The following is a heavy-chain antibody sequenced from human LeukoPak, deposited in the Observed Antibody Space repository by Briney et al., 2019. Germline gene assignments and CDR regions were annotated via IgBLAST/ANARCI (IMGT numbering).Heavy chain of an antibody. CDR2: ISYDGSNK. Sequence: GGSLRLSCAASGFTFSNYGMHWVRQAPGKGLEGVAGISYDGSNKYYADPVKGRFTIARDISKKTLYLQMNSLRAEDTAVYYCAKDSSLGYYDTSSYPDYWGQGTLVTVSS. CDR1: GFTFSNYG. V-gene: IGHV3-30*18. CDR3: AKDSSLGYYDTSSYPDY. D-gene: IGHD3-22*01. J-gene: IGHJ4*02.